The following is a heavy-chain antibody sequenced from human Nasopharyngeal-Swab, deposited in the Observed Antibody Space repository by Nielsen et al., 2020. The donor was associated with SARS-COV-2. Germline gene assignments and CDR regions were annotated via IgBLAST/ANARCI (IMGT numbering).Heavy chain of an antibody. D-gene: IGHD3-9*01. CDR1: GFTFSSYD. V-gene: IGHV3-30*18. J-gene: IGHJ6*02. CDR2: ISYDGSNK. CDR3: AKEAGYYDILTGYYLSLGYGMDV. Sequence: GGSLRLSCAASGFTFSSYDMHWIRQAPGKGLEWVAVISYDGSNKYYADSVKGRFTISRDNSKNTPYLQMNSLRAEDTAVYYCAKEAGYYDILTGYYLSLGYGMDVWGQGTTVTVSS.